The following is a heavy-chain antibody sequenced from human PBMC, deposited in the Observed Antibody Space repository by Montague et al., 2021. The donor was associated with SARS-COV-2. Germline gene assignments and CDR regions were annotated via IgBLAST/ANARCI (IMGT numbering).Heavy chain of an antibody. CDR2: IYSSGST. CDR1: GGSLRGYF. CDR3: ARGRVARNCYLFDV. V-gene: IGHV4-4*07. Sequence: SETLSLTCTVSGGSLRGYFWSWIRQPTGQGLEWIGLIYSSGSTNSNPSLKSRLTMSVDTSKNEFSLRLSSVTAADMALYYCARGRVARNCYLFDVWGQGTTVIVSS. J-gene: IGHJ6*02. D-gene: IGHD2-15*01.